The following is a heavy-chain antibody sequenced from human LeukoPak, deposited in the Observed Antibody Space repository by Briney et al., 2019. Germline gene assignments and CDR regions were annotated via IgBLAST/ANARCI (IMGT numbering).Heavy chain of an antibody. D-gene: IGHD2-15*01. Sequence: SETLSLTCTVSGGSISSYYWSWIRQPPGKGLEWIGYIYYSGSTNYNPSLKSRVTISVDASKNQFSLKLSSVTAADTAVYYCARVLDGGSCYPPLCYYYLDLLGKGTPVNVSS. J-gene: IGHJ6*03. CDR2: IYYSGST. CDR3: ARVLDGGSCYPPLCYYYLDL. V-gene: IGHV4-59*01. CDR1: GGSISSYY.